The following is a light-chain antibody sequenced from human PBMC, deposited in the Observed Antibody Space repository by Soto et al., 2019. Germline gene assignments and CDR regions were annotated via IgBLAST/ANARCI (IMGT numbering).Light chain of an antibody. CDR1: NSNIGKYY. Sequence: HSVLTQPPSVSAAPGQRVTISCSGSNSNIGKYYVSWYQQVPGTAPRLLIYDNNQRPSGIPDRFSGSKSGTSATLGIAGLQTGDEADYYCSAYTVRRTYVFGTGTKLTVL. J-gene: IGLJ1*01. CDR3: SAYTVRRTYV. CDR2: DNN. V-gene: IGLV1-51*01.